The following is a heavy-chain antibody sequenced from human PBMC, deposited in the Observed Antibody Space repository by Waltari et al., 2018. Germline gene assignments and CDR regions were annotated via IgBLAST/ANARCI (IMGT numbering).Heavy chain of an antibody. V-gene: IGHV4-38-2*01. J-gene: IGHJ5*02. CDR1: GYSISSTYC. CDR3: ARTSGGDLYNWFDP. D-gene: IGHD2-21*02. Sequence: QVQLQESGPGLLKPSETLSLTCAVSGYSISSTYCWGWLRQSPGQGLEWIGTIYHSGSTYYHPSRSSRVTIAVDTSKNHFSLKLSAVTAADTAGYYCARTSGGDLYNWFDPWGQGTLVTVSS. CDR2: IYHSGST.